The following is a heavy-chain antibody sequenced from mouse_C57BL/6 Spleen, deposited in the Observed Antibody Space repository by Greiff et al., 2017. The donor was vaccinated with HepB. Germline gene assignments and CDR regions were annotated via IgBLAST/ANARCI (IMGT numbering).Heavy chain of an antibody. J-gene: IGHJ3*01. CDR2: IYPGDGDT. CDR1: GYAFSSSW. Sequence: QVQLQQSGPELVKPGASVKISCKASGYAFSSSWMNWVKQRPGKGLEWIGRIYPGDGDTNYNGKFKGKATLTADKSSSTAYMQLSSLTSEDSAVYFCARGYYYGSSYPFAYWGQGTLVTVSA. CDR3: ARGYYYGSSYPFAY. V-gene: IGHV1-82*01. D-gene: IGHD1-1*01.